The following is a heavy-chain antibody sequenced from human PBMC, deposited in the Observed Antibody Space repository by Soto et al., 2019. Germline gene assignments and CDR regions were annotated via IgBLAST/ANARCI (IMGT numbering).Heavy chain of an antibody. CDR3: ARDGRDGYNRGFFDY. CDR1: GGTFSSYA. V-gene: IGHV1-69*01. J-gene: IGHJ4*02. CDR2: IIPIFGTA. D-gene: IGHD5-12*01. Sequence: QVQLVQSGAEVKKPGASVKVSCKASGGTFSSYAISWVRQAPGQGLEWMGGIIPIFGTANYAQKFQGRVTITVDETTSTAYIELSSLRSEDTAVYYCARDGRDGYNRGFFDYWGQGTLVTVSS.